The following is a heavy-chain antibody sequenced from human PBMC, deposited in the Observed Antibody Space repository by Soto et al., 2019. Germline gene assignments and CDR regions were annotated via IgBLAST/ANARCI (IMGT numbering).Heavy chain of an antibody. V-gene: IGHV3-23*01. CDR1: GFTFSSYA. CDR2: ISGSGGST. Sequence: GGSLRLSCAASGFTFSSYAMSCVRQAPGKGLEWVSAISGSGGSTYYADSVKGRFTISRDNSKNTLYLQMNSLRAEDTAVYYCAKDCHDYGDYGPTYFDYWGQGTLVTVSS. J-gene: IGHJ4*02. D-gene: IGHD4-17*01. CDR3: AKDCHDYGDYGPTYFDY.